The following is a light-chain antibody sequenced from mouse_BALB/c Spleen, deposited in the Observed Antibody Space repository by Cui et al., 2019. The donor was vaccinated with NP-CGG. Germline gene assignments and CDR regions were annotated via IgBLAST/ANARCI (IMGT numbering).Light chain of an antibody. Sequence: QAVVTQLSAPTTSPGETVTLTCRSSTGAVTTSNYANWVQEKPGHLFTGLIGGTNNRAPGVPARFSGSLIGDKAALTITGAQTEDEAIYFCALRYSNHWVFGGGTKLTVL. J-gene: IGLJ1*01. V-gene: IGLV1*01. CDR2: GTN. CDR1: TGAVTTSNY. CDR3: ALRYSNHWV.